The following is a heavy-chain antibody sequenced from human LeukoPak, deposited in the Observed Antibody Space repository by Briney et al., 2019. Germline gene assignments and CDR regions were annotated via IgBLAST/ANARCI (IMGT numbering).Heavy chain of an antibody. CDR2: ISYDGSNK. CDR1: GFTFSSYA. V-gene: IGHV3-30-3*01. CDR3: AREKDYFDY. Sequence: GGSLRLSCAASGFTFSSYAMHWVRQAPGKGLEWVAVISYDGSNKYYADSVKGRFTISRDNSKNTLYLQMNSLRAEDTAVYYCAREKDYFDYWGQGTLVTVPS. J-gene: IGHJ4*02.